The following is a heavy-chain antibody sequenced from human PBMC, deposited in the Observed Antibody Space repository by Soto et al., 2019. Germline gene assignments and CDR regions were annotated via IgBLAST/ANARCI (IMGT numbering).Heavy chain of an antibody. CDR1: EFTFSSYS. Sequence: GGSLRLSCAASEFTFSSYSMSWVRQAPGERLEWLSSISGSGGSIYYADSVKGRFTISRDNSKNTLYLQMNSLRAEDTALYYCAKGERSSSFDSWGQGTLVTVSS. CDR2: ISGSGGSI. V-gene: IGHV3-23*01. D-gene: IGHD6-6*01. J-gene: IGHJ4*02. CDR3: AKGERSSSFDS.